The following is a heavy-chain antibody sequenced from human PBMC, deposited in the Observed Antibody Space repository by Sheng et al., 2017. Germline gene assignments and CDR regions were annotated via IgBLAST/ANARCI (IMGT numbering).Heavy chain of an antibody. Sequence: QVQLQQWGAGLLKPSETLSLTCAVYGGSFSGYYWSWIRQPPGKGLEWIGEINHSGSTNYNPSLKSRVTISVDTSKNQFSLKLSSVTAADTAVYYCARHGGSSWYSWFDPWGQGPWSTVSS. V-gene: IGHV4-34*01. CDR1: GGSFSGYY. D-gene: IGHD6-13*01. CDR3: ARHGGSSWYSWFDP. J-gene: IGHJ5*02. CDR2: INHSGST.